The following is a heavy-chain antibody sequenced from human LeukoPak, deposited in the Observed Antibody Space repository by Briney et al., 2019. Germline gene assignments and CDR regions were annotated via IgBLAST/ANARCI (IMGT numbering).Heavy chain of an antibody. Sequence: PSETLSLTCTVSGDSITSYYWSWIRQPPRKGLEWIGYIYYSGSTNYNPSLKSRVTISLDTSKSQFSLKLSSVTAADTAVYYCARTEYYFDYWGQGTLVTVSS. CDR1: GDSITSYY. J-gene: IGHJ4*02. D-gene: IGHD3-10*01. CDR3: ARTEYYFDY. CDR2: IYYSGST. V-gene: IGHV4-59*01.